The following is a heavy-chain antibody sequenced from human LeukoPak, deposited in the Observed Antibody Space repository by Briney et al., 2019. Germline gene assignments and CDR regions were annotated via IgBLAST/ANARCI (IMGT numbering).Heavy chain of an antibody. V-gene: IGHV3-23*01. J-gene: IGHJ5*02. D-gene: IGHD3-22*01. CDR2: ISASGGST. CDR1: GFTLSNCA. Sequence: GGSLRLSCAASGFTLSNCAMHWVRQTPGKGLEWVSAISASGGSTYYADSVKGRFTISRDNSKNTLYLQMHSLRAEDTAVYYCANAGRKYYDTSNWYDPWGQGTLVTVSS. CDR3: ANAGRKYYDTSNWYDP.